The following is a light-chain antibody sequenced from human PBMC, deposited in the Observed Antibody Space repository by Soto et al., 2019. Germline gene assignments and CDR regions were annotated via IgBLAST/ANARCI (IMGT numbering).Light chain of an antibody. Sequence: EVVLTQSPGTLSLSPGEGVTLSCRANQGIGDTLAWYQHKPGQAPRVIMYGASRRATGIPDRFSGGGSGTDFTLTISRLEPEDFAVYFCQQYAGPPTTFGQGTRLEIK. CDR1: QGIGDT. V-gene: IGKV3-20*01. J-gene: IGKJ5*01. CDR3: QQYAGPPTT. CDR2: GAS.